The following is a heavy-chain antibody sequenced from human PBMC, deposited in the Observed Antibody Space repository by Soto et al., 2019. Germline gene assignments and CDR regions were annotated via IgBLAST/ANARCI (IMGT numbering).Heavy chain of an antibody. D-gene: IGHD3-10*01. CDR1: GGAFSSYA. J-gene: IGHJ6*02. CDR3: ARDNYYGSGSYYKLYGMDV. Sequence: SVKVSCKASGGAFSSYAISWVRQAPGQGLEWMGGIIPIFGTANYAQKFQGRVTITADESTSTAYMELSSLRSEDTAVYYCARDNYYGSGSYYKLYGMDVWG. V-gene: IGHV1-69*13. CDR2: IIPIFGTA.